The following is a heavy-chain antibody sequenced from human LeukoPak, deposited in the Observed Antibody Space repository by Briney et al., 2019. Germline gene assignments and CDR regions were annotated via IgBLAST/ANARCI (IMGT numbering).Heavy chain of an antibody. V-gene: IGHV4-4*07. CDR2: IYTSGST. Sequence: PSETLSLTCTVSGGSISSYYWSWIRQLAGKGLEWIGRIYTSGSTNYNASLKSRVSMSVDTSKNQFPLKLSSVTAADTAVYYCARDSSGYDAFDIWGQGTMVTVSS. D-gene: IGHD3-10*01. CDR1: GGSISSYY. J-gene: IGHJ3*02. CDR3: ARDSSGYDAFDI.